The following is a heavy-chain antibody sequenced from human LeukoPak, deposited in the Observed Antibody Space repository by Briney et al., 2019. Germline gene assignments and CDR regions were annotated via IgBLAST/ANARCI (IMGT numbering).Heavy chain of an antibody. Sequence: PSGTLSLTCAVSGGSVSTSDWWGWVRQPPGKALEWVGEIFHSGSTNYNPSLKSRVTISVDKSKNQFSLRLNSVTAADTAVYYCARRFGYGVVGGYFDYWGQGTLVTVSS. CDR1: GGSVSTSDW. D-gene: IGHD4/OR15-4a*01. CDR2: IFHSGST. J-gene: IGHJ4*02. CDR3: ARRFGYGVVGGYFDY. V-gene: IGHV4-4*02.